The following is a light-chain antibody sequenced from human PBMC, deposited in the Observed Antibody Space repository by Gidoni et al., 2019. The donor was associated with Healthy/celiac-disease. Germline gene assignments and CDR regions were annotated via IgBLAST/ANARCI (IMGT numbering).Light chain of an antibody. V-gene: IGKV1-5*01. Sequence: DIQITHSPSTLSASVGDRVTITFRASQSISSWLAWYQQKPGKAPKLLIYDASSLESGVPSRFSGSRTGTEFTLTISSLQPDDFATYYCQQYNSKAFTFGPGTKVDIK. CDR3: QQYNSKAFT. CDR2: DAS. J-gene: IGKJ3*01. CDR1: QSISSW.